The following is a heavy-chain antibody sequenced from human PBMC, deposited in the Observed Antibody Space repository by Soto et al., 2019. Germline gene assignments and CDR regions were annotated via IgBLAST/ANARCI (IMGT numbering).Heavy chain of an antibody. J-gene: IGHJ3*02. D-gene: IGHD2-2*01. V-gene: IGHV1-3*01. CDR2: INAGNGNT. CDR1: GYTFTNYA. CDR3: ARGVYGSSTICSDAFDI. Sequence: QVQFVQSGAELKKPGASVKVSCKASGYTFTNYAMHWVRQAPGQRLEWMGWINAGNGNTKYSQKFQGRATITRDTSAKTAYVEVTRLRSDDTAVYYCARGVYGSSTICSDAFDIWGQGTLVTVSS.